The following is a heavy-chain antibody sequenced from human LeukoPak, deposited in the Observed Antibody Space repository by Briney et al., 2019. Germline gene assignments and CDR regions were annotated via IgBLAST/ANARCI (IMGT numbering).Heavy chain of an antibody. CDR1: GGSISSSY. CDR2: IHYSGST. V-gene: IGHV4-59*01. D-gene: IGHD3-16*02. Sequence: SETLSLTCTVSGGSISSSYWSWIRQPAGKGLEWIGYIHYSGSTNYNPSLKSRVTISVDTSKNQFSLKLSSVTAADTAVYYCARGTYDYVWGSYRYGSFDYWGQGTLVTVSS. J-gene: IGHJ4*02. CDR3: ARGTYDYVWGSYRYGSFDY.